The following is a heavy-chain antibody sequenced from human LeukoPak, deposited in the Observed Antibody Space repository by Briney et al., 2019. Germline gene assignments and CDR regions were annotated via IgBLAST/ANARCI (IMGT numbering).Heavy chain of an antibody. CDR3: ARFEAITMIVPV. Sequence: SETLSLTCTVSNGSINGYYWSWIRQPAGKGLEWIGRIYTSGSTNYNPSLKSRVTMSVDTSKNQFSLKLSSVTAADTAVYYCARFEAITMIVPVWGQGTLVTVSS. D-gene: IGHD3-22*01. CDR2: IYTSGST. CDR1: NGSINGYY. J-gene: IGHJ4*02. V-gene: IGHV4-4*07.